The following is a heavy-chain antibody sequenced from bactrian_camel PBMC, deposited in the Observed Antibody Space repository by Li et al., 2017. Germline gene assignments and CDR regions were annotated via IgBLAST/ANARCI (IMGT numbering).Heavy chain of an antibody. V-gene: IGHV3-3*01. CDR2: VMILGSTT. J-gene: IGHJ4*01. D-gene: IGHD6*01. CDR3: AGDLYGGSCADY. CDR1: GNTYNTFC. Sequence: HVQLVESGGGSVQAGGSLRLSCAASGNTYNTFCMGWFRQSPGKEREGVAAVMILGSTTYYADSVKGRGTISQDNAKNMVYLQMNSLKPEDTAMYYCAGDLYGGSCADYWGQGTQVTVS.